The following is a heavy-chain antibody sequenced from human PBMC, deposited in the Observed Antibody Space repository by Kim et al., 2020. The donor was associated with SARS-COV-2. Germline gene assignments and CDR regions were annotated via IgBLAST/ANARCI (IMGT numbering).Heavy chain of an antibody. J-gene: IGHJ4*02. D-gene: IGHD1-1*01. V-gene: IGHV3-7*03. Sequence: GGSLRLSCAASGFSFSDYWMPWVRQVPGKGPEWVAHIKEDGSAKYYVDSVKGRFTISRDNTKNSLYLQMNSLRAEDTAVYYCARGGASSIWIYYWGQGTLVTVSS. CDR2: IKEDGSAK. CDR3: ARGGASSIWIYY. CDR1: GFSFSDYW.